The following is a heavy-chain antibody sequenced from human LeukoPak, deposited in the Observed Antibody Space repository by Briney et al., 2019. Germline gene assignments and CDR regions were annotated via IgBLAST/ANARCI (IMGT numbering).Heavy chain of an antibody. CDR2: IDPNTWNP. Sequence: ASVKVSCKASGYTFTNYAMNWVRQAPGQGLQWMGWIDPNTWNPTYAQGFTGRFVFSLDTSVSTTYLQISSLKPEDTAVYYCARAYQHLGGLSFPGSWGQGTLVTVSS. V-gene: IGHV7-4-1*02. D-gene: IGHD3-16*01. J-gene: IGHJ5*02. CDR3: ARAYQHLGGLSFPGS. CDR1: GYTFTNYA.